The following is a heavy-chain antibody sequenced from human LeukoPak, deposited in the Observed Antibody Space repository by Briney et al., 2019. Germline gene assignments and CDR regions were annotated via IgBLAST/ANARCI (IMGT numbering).Heavy chain of an antibody. J-gene: IGHJ5*02. CDR3: AKAPRYSYGYDPLKVEWSKTKPTTRLYNWFDP. CDR2: ISGSGGST. CDR1: GFTFSSYA. Sequence: PGGSLRLSCAASGFTFSSYAMSWVRQAPGKGLEWVSAISGSGGSTYYADSVKGRFTISGDNSKNTLYLQMNSLRAEDTAVYYCAKAPRYSYGYDPLKVEWSKTKPTTRLYNWFDPWGQGTLVTVSS. V-gene: IGHV3-23*01. D-gene: IGHD5-18*01.